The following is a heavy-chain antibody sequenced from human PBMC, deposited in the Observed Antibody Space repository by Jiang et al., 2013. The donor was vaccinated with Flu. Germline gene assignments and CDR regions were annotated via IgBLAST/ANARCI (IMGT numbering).Heavy chain of an antibody. J-gene: IGHJ3*02. Sequence: FTSSSYEMNWVRQAPGKGLEWVSYISSSGSTIYYADSVKGRFTISRDNAKNSLYLQMNSLRAEDTAVYYCARSGPPGPVVTATNDAFDIWGQGTMVTVSS. CDR3: ARSGPPGPVVTATNDAFDI. D-gene: IGHD2-21*02. V-gene: IGHV3-48*03. CDR2: ISSSGSTI. CDR1: FTSSSYE.